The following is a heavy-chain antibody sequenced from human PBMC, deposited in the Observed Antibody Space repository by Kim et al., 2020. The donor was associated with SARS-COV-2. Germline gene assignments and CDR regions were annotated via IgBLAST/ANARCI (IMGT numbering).Heavy chain of an antibody. V-gene: IGHV3-23*01. Sequence: GGSLRLSCAASGFTFSSYAMSWVRQAPGKGLEWVSAISGSGGSTYYADSVKGRFTISRDNSKNTLYLQMNSLRAEDTAVYYCAKDLKMYYYDSSGYFVYWGQGTLVTVSS. D-gene: IGHD3-22*01. CDR3: AKDLKMYYYDSSGYFVY. CDR1: GFTFSSYA. CDR2: ISGSGGST. J-gene: IGHJ4*02.